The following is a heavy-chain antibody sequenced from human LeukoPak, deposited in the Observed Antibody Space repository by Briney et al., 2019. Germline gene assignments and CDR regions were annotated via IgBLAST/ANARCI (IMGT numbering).Heavy chain of an antibody. V-gene: IGHV4-34*01. CDR1: GGSFSGYY. J-gene: IGHJ4*02. Sequence: SETLSLTCAVYGGSFSGYYWSWIRQPPGKGLEWIGEINHSGSTNYNPSLKSRVTISVDTSKNQFSLKLSSVTAADTAVYYCARAPDYDFWSGYSDYWGQGTLVTVSS. CDR3: ARAPDYDFWSGYSDY. D-gene: IGHD3-3*01. CDR2: INHSGST.